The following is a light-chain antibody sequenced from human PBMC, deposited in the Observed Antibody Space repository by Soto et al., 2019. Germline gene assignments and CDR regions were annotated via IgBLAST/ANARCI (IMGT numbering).Light chain of an antibody. Sequence: QSVLTQPASVSGSPGQSITISCTGTSSDIGGYNYVSWYQHHPGKAPKLMIYEVSHRPSGVSDRFSGSKSGNTASLTISGLQAEDEADYYCNSFTTSHTWVFGGGTQLTVL. CDR3: NSFTTSHTWV. CDR1: SSDIGGYNY. V-gene: IGLV2-14*01. J-gene: IGLJ3*02. CDR2: EVS.